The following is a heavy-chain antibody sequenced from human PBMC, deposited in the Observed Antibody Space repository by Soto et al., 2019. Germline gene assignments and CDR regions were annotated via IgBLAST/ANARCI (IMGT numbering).Heavy chain of an antibody. Sequence: ASVKVSCKASGGTFSSYTISWVRQAPGQGLEWMGRIIPILGIANYAQKFQGRVTITADKSTSTAYMELSSLRSEDTAVYYCARGMGLPPNYYYYYYMDVWGKGTTVTVSS. CDR3: ARGMGLPPNYYYYYYMDV. J-gene: IGHJ6*03. CDR2: IIPILGIA. CDR1: GGTFSSYT. D-gene: IGHD1-20*01. V-gene: IGHV1-69*02.